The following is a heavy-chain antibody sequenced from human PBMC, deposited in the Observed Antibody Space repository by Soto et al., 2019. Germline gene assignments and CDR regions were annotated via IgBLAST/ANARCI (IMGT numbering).Heavy chain of an antibody. CDR3: ARGARKGVVTRILHWFCP. CDR2: IWYDGSNK. V-gene: IGHV3-33*01. D-gene: IGHD3-3*01. CDR1: GFTFSSYG. Sequence: QVQMVESGGGVVQPGRYLRLSCAASGFTFSSYGMHWVRQAPGKGLEWVAVIWYDGSNKYYADSVKGRFTISRDNSKHTLYLQMNSLRAEDTAVYYCARGARKGVVTRILHWFCPWGQGTLVTVAS. J-gene: IGHJ5*02.